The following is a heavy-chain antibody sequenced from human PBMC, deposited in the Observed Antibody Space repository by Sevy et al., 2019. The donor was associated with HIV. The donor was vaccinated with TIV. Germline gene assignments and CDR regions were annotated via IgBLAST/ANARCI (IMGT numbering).Heavy chain of an antibody. CDR3: ARGHVKDGDLGDYYYYAMDV. D-gene: IGHD4-17*01. Sequence: GGSLRLSCAASGFTFSDYYMSWIRQAPGKGLEWISYISGSDGTIYYADSVKGRFTISRDNAKNSLHLQMNSLRAEDTAVYYCARGHVKDGDLGDYYYYAMDVWGQGTTVTVSS. V-gene: IGHV3-11*01. CDR2: ISGSDGTI. J-gene: IGHJ6*02. CDR1: GFTFSDYY.